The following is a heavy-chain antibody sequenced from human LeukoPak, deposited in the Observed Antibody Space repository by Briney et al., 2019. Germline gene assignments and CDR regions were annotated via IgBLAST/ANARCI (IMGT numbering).Heavy chain of an antibody. CDR1: GFTFSSYG. V-gene: IGHV3-23*01. D-gene: IGHD5-24*01. J-gene: IGHJ4*02. Sequence: GGSLRLSCAASGFTFSSYGMHWVRQAPGKGLEWVSTISHSGGATHYADSVKGRFTISRDNSKNTVSLQMSSLRVEDTAVYYCANFKGKDGIKDHFDYWGQGTLVTVSS. CDR2: ISHSGGAT. CDR3: ANFKGKDGIKDHFDY.